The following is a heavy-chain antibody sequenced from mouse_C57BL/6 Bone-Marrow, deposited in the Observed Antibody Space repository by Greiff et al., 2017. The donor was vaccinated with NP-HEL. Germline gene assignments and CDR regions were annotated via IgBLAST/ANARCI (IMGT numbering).Heavy chain of an antibody. J-gene: IGHJ3*01. V-gene: IGHV5-6*02. CDR2: ISSGGSYT. D-gene: IGHD2-4*01. Sequence: DVMLVESGGDLVKPGGSLKLSCAASGFTFSSYGMSWVRQTPDKRLEWVATISSGGSYTYYPDSVKGRFTISRDNAKNTLYLQMSSLKSEDTAMYYCARERVYYDYPAWFAYWGQGTLVTVSA. CDR1: GFTFSSYG. CDR3: ARERVYYDYPAWFAY.